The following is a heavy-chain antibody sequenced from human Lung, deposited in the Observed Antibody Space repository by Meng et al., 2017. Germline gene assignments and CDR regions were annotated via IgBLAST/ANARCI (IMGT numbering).Heavy chain of an antibody. Sequence: VQLQRGGVVLLKPSETLSLPCVVSGWSCSDYYWSWIRQPPGKGLEWIGEINHSGSTNDNPSLESRATISVYTSQNNLSLKLSSVTAADSAVYYCARGPTTMAHDFDYWGQGTLVTVSS. V-gene: IGHV4-34*04. J-gene: IGHJ4*02. D-gene: IGHD4-11*01. CDR3: ARGPTTMAHDFDY. CDR1: GWSCSDYY. CDR2: INHSGST.